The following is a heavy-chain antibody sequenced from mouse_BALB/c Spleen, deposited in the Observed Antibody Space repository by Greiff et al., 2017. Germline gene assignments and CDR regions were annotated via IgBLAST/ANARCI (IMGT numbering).Heavy chain of an antibody. Sequence: EVQGVESGGGLVQPGGSMKLSCVASGFTFSNYWMNWVRQSPEKGLEWVAEIRLKSNNYATHYAESVKGRFTISRDDSKSSVYLQMNNLRAEDTGIYYCTRGGMVTPFWYFDVWGAGTTVTVSS. J-gene: IGHJ1*01. V-gene: IGHV6-6*02. CDR1: GFTFSNYW. CDR2: IRLKSNNYAT. CDR3: TRGGMVTPFWYFDV. D-gene: IGHD2-10*02.